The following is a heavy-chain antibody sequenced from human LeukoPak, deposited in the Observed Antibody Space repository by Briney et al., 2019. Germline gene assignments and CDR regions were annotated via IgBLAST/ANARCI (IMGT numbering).Heavy chain of an antibody. D-gene: IGHD3-16*01. CDR3: ARGWGSGAWLIDS. J-gene: IGHJ4*02. V-gene: IGHV3-30*04. CDR2: ISSDGRTE. Sequence: GGSLRLSCAASGFTFSSYAMHWVRQGPGKGLEWVAFISSDGRTEYNADSVKGRFTISTDNSKNTSYLQMNSLTTEDTAVYYCARGWGSGAWLIDSWGQGTLVSVSS. CDR1: GFTFSSYA.